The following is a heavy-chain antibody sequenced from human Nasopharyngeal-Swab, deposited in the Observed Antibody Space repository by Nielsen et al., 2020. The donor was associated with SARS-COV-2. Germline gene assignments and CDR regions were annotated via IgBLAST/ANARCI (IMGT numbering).Heavy chain of an antibody. J-gene: IGHJ4*02. CDR3: ATSRGGGAYNYVLDY. V-gene: IGHV3-30*02. Sequence: GESLKISCAASGFTFSAYGMHWVRQAPGKGLDWVVFIWYDGSNKYYADSVKGRFTISRDNSNNTLSLQMNGLRAEDTAVYYCATSRGGGAYNYVLDYWGQGTLVTVSS. CDR1: GFTFSAYG. CDR2: IWYDGSNK. D-gene: IGHD3-16*01.